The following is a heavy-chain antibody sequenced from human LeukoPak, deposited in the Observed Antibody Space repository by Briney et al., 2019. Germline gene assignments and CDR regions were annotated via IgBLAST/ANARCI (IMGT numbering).Heavy chain of an antibody. V-gene: IGHV7-4-1*02. J-gene: IGHJ4*02. CDR3: ARGQPWLPY. CDR1: GYTFTSYA. CDR2: INTNTENP. Sequence: ASVKVSCKASGYTFTSYAMNWVRQAPGQGLEWMGWINTNTENPTYAQGFTGRFVFSLDTSVSTAYLQISSLEADDTAVYYCARGQPWLPYWSQGSLVTVSS. D-gene: IGHD5-24*01.